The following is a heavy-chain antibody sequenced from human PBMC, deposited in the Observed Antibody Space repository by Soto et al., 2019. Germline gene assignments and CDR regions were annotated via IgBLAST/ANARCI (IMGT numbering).Heavy chain of an antibody. V-gene: IGHV3-30*18. CDR3: AKPYGSGSYYKFGWFDP. J-gene: IGHJ5*02. Sequence: QVQLVESGGGVVQPGRSLRLSCAASGFTFSSYGMHWVRQAPGKGLEWVAVISYDGSNTYYADSVKGRFTISRDNSKNTLYRQMNSLRAEDTAVYYCAKPYGSGSYYKFGWFDPWGQGTLVTVSS. CDR1: GFTFSSYG. CDR2: ISYDGSNT. D-gene: IGHD3-10*01.